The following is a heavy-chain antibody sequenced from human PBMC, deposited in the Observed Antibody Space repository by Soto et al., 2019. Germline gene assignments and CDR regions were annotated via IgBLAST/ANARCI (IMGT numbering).Heavy chain of an antibody. D-gene: IGHD3-3*01. CDR1: GCSISSGGYY. CDR3: ARGKWSGYYTRMDAFDI. J-gene: IGHJ3*02. Sequence: QVQLQESGPGLVKPSQTLSLTCTVSGCSISSGGYYWSWIRQHPGKGLEWIGYIYYSGSTYYNPSLKSRVTISVDTSKNQFSLKLSSVTAADTAVYYCARGKWSGYYTRMDAFDIWGQGTMVTVSS. CDR2: IYYSGST. V-gene: IGHV4-31*03.